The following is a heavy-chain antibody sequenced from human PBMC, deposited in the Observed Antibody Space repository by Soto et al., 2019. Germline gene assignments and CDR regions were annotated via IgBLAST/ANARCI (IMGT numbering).Heavy chain of an antibody. Sequence: GGSLRLSCAASGFTFSSYAMHWVRQDPGKGLEWVAVISYDGSNKYYADSVKGRFTISRDNSKNTLYLQMNSLRAEDTAVYYCARDRRPIAAPMTIFDYWGQGTLVTVS. CDR1: GFTFSSYA. V-gene: IGHV3-30-3*01. J-gene: IGHJ4*02. CDR3: ARDRRPIAAPMTIFDY. D-gene: IGHD6-25*01. CDR2: ISYDGSNK.